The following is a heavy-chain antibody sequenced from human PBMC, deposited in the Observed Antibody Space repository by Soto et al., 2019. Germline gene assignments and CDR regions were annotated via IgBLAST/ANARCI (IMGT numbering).Heavy chain of an antibody. Sequence: SVKVSCKASGVSFSSFGISWVRQAPGQGLEWMGGIIPVFGRPNYAQRFRGRLTITADESTNTVYLELIDLRSEDTAVYYCAREGSGYNLWGQGTQVTVSS. D-gene: IGHD5-12*01. CDR1: GVSFSSFG. CDR3: AREGSGYNL. J-gene: IGHJ1*01. V-gene: IGHV1-69*13. CDR2: IIPVFGRP.